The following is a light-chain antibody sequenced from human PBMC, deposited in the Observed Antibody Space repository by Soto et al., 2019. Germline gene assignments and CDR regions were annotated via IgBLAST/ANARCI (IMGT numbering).Light chain of an antibody. CDR1: SSDVGGYNY. CDR3: SSYTSSNTLL. J-gene: IGLJ2*01. CDR2: EVI. Sequence: QSALTQPASVSGSPGQSITISCTGTSSDVGGYNYVSWYQQHPGKAPKLMIYEVINRPSGVSNRFSGSKSGNTASLTISGLQAEDEADYYCSSYTSSNTLLFGGGTKLTVL. V-gene: IGLV2-14*01.